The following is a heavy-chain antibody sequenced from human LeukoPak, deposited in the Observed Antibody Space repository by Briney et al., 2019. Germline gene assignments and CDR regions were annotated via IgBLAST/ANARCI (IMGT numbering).Heavy chain of an antibody. V-gene: IGHV4-59*08. Sequence: SETLSLTCTVSGDSISRYYWSWIRQPPGKGLEWIGYIFYSGSTNYNPSLESRVTISVDTSKTQFSLRLSSVTAADTAVYYCARHFGYDDTSDYQGVPDHWGQGSLVTVSS. CDR2: IFYSGST. J-gene: IGHJ4*02. CDR1: GDSISRYY. CDR3: ARHFGYDDTSDYQGVPDH. D-gene: IGHD3-22*01.